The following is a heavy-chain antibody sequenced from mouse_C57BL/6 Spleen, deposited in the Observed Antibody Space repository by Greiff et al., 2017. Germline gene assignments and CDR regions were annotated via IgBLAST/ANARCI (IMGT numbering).Heavy chain of an antibody. CDR1: GYAFSSYW. Sequence: QVQLQQSGAELVKPGASVKISCKASGYAFSSYWMNWVKQRPGKGLEWIGQIYPGDGDTNYNGKFKGKATLTADKSSSTAYMQLSSLTSEDSAVYFCARLGYYGNYEYFDVWGTGTTITVSS. D-gene: IGHD2-1*01. V-gene: IGHV1-80*01. CDR3: ARLGYYGNYEYFDV. J-gene: IGHJ1*03. CDR2: IYPGDGDT.